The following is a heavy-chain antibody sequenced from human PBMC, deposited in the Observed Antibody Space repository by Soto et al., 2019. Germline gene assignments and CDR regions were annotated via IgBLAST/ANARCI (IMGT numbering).Heavy chain of an antibody. V-gene: IGHV4-39*01. CDR1: GVSIHNSHSF. CDR3: GRVVEGATRHTDFDS. Sequence: ASETLSLTCAVSGVSIHNSHSFWGWIRQPPGKGLEFIGSIYYSGGANYNPSLKSRVTISLDTSKNQFSLTVNSVTAADTAIYYCGRVVEGATRHTDFDSWGQGTLVTVSP. CDR2: IYYSGGA. J-gene: IGHJ5*01. D-gene: IGHD2-15*01.